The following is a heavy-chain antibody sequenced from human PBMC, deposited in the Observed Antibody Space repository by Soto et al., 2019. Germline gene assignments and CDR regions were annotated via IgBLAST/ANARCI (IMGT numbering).Heavy chain of an antibody. V-gene: IGHV1-2*04. CDR2: INPNSGAT. D-gene: IGHD4-17*01. CDR3: ARAVVTTTHNFDY. J-gene: IGHJ4*02. Sequence: VPLNVSCKASGYALTVYYIHWVRQAPGQGLEWVGWINPNSGATNYAQKLQGWVTMTRDTSISTAYMELSRLRSDDTALYYCARAVVTTTHNFDYWGQGTLVTVPS. CDR1: GYALTVYY.